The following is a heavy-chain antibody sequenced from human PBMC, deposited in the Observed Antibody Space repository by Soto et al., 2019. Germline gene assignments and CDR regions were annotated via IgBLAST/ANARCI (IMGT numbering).Heavy chain of an antibody. V-gene: IGHV4-4*07. D-gene: IGHD1-1*01. CDR1: GASVSGFY. J-gene: IGHJ5*02. CDR2: IYATGTT. Sequence: SETLSLTCTVSGASVSGFYWSWIRKSAGKGLEWIGRIYATGTTDYNPSLKSRVMMSVDTSKKQFSLKLRSVTAADTAVYYCVRDGTKTLRDWFDPWGQGISLTVSS. CDR3: VRDGTKTLRDWFDP.